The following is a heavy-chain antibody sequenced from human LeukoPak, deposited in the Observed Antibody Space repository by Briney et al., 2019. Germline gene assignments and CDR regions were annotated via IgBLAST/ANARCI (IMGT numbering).Heavy chain of an antibody. D-gene: IGHD3-3*01. CDR3: ARSSQYYDFWSGYYRHGYFDY. Sequence: PSETLSLTCTVSGGSISSYYWSWIRQPPGKGLEWIGYIYYSGSTNYNPSLKSRVTISVDTSKNQFSLKLSSVTAADTAVYYCARSSQYYDFWSGYYRHGYFDYWGQGTLVTVSS. J-gene: IGHJ4*02. V-gene: IGHV4-59*01. CDR1: GGSISSYY. CDR2: IYYSGST.